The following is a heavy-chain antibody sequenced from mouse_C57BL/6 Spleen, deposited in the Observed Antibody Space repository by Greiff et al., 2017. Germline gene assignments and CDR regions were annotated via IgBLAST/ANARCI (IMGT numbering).Heavy chain of an antibody. CDR1: GYTFTSYW. D-gene: IGHD3-2*02. Sequence: QVQLQQPGAELVKPGASVKMSCKASGYTFTSYWITWVKQRPGQGLEWIGDIYPGSGSTNYNEKFKSKATLTVDTSSSTAYMQLSSLTSEDSAVXYCARKVAAQATFFDYWGQGTTLTVSS. CDR3: ARKVAAQATFFDY. V-gene: IGHV1-55*01. CDR2: IYPGSGST. J-gene: IGHJ2*01.